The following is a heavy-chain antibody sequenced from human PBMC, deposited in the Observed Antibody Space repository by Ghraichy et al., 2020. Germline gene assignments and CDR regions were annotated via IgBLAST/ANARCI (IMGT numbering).Heavy chain of an antibody. J-gene: IGHJ4*02. Sequence: GGSLRLSCAASGFTFSSYSMNWVRQAPGKGLEWVSYISSSSSTIYYADSVKGRFTISRDNAKNSLYLQMNSLRDEDTAVYYCARDGVVGTLTVTEIDYWGQGTLVTDSS. CDR3: ARDGVVGTLTVTEIDY. D-gene: IGHD1-26*01. CDR1: GFTFSSYS. V-gene: IGHV3-48*02. CDR2: ISSSSSTI.